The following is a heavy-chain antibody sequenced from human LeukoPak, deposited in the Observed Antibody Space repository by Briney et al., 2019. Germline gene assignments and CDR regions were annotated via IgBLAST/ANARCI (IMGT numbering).Heavy chain of an antibody. J-gene: IGHJ6*02. Sequence: GGSLRLSCAASGFTFSSYSMNWVRQAPGKGLEWVSSISSSSSYIYYADSVKGRFTISRDNAKNSLYLQMNSLRAEDTAVYYCASRTGGWGPKWDGWGQGTTVNVSS. V-gene: IGHV3-21*01. D-gene: IGHD6-19*01. CDR2: ISSSSSYI. CDR3: ASRTGGWGPKWDG. CDR1: GFTFSSYS.